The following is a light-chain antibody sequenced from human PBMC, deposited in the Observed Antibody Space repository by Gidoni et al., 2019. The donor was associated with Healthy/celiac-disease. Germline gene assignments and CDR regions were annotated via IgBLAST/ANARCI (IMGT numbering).Light chain of an antibody. V-gene: IGKV1-39*01. CDR3: QQSYSTLT. CDR2: AAS. CDR1: QSISSY. J-gene: IGKJ3*01. Sequence: DIQMTQSPSSLSASVGDRVTITCRASQSISSYLNWYQQKPGKAPKLLIYAASSLQSGVPSGFSSSGSGTDFTLTISSLQPEDFATYYCQQSYSTLTFAPGTKVDIK.